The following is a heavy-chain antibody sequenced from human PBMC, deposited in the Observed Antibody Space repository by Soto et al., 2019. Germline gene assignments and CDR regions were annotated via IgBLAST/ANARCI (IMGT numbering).Heavy chain of an antibody. V-gene: IGHV3-64D*08. CDR3: VKRDSGSYFYYYYGMDV. CDR1: GFTFSSYA. J-gene: IGHJ6*02. D-gene: IGHD1-26*01. Sequence: VQLVESGGGLVQPGGSLRLSCSASGFTFSSYAMHWVRQAPGKGLEYVSAISSNGGSTYYADSVKGRFTISRDNSKNTLYLQMSSLRAEDTAVYYCVKRDSGSYFYYYYGMDVWGQGTTVTVSS. CDR2: ISSNGGST.